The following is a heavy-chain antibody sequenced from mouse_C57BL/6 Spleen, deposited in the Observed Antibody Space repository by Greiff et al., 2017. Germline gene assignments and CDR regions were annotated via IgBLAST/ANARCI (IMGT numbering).Heavy chain of an antibody. Sequence: VQLQQSGPELVKPGASVKLSCKASGYTFTSYDINWVKQRPGQGLEWIGWIYPRDGSTKYNEKFKGKATLTVDTSSSTAYMELHSLTSEDSAVYFCARDHSSGYVWFAYWGQGTLVTVSA. CDR1: GYTFTSYD. CDR2: IYPRDGST. CDR3: ARDHSSGYVWFAY. V-gene: IGHV1-85*01. J-gene: IGHJ3*01. D-gene: IGHD3-2*02.